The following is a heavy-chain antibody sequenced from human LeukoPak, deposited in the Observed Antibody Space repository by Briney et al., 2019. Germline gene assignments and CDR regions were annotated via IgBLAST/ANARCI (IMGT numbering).Heavy chain of an antibody. J-gene: IGHJ4*02. Sequence: PGGSLRLSCEGSGYPFSNFAMSWIRQGPGKGLEWVADISGSDGTTCYADSVKGRFTISRDNSQNMLYLQVNSLRVEDTAVYYCAKIYCSSTSCPFDYWGQGTLVTVSS. D-gene: IGHD2-2*01. CDR1: GYPFSNFA. V-gene: IGHV3-23*01. CDR3: AKIYCSSTSCPFDY. CDR2: ISGSDGTT.